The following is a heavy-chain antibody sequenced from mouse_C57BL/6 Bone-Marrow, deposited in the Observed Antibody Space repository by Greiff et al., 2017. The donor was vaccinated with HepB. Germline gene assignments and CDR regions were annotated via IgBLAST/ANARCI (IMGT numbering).Heavy chain of an antibody. Sequence: EVKVVESGGDLVKPGGSLKLSCAASGFTFSSYGMSWVRQTPDKRLEWVATISSGGSYTYYPDSVKGRFTISRDNAKNTLYLQMSSLKSEDTAMYYCARHRFITTERYAMDYWGQGTSVTVSS. D-gene: IGHD1-1*01. CDR2: ISSGGSYT. V-gene: IGHV5-6*01. CDR1: GFTFSSYG. CDR3: ARHRFITTERYAMDY. J-gene: IGHJ4*01.